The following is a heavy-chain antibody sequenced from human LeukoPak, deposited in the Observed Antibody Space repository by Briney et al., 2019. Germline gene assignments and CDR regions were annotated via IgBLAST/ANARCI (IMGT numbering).Heavy chain of an antibody. Sequence: GGSQRLSCAASGFIFSSHWMHWVRQTPGEGLVWVSRMNSDGSSITYADSVKGRFTISRDNAKNTLYLQMNSLRAEDTAVYYCARDRVLGGIDYWGQGTLVTVSS. CDR1: GFIFSSHW. CDR2: MNSDGSSI. V-gene: IGHV3-74*01. J-gene: IGHJ4*02. CDR3: ARDRVLGGIDY. D-gene: IGHD1-1*01.